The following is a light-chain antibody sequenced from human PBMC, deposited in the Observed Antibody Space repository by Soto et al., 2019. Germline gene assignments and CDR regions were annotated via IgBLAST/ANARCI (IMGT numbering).Light chain of an antibody. J-gene: IGKJ2*01. CDR2: AAS. CDR3: QQLNSYPLT. CDR1: QGISSS. Sequence: IQLTQSPSSLSASVGDRVTITCRASQGISSSLAWYQQKPGKAPKLLIFAASTLQGGVPSRFSGSGSGTDFTLTSSRLQPEDFATYYCQQLNSYPLTFGQGTKLEIK. V-gene: IGKV1-9*01.